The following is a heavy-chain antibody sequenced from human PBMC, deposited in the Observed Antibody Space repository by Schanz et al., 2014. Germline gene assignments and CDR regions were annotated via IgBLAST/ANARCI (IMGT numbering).Heavy chain of an antibody. J-gene: IGHJ4*02. CDR1: GVTFSSYA. Sequence: DVQLLESGGGLVQPGESLRLSCVASGVTFSSYAMSWVRQASGKGLEWVSAISGSGASTYYADSVKGRFTISRDNSKNTLYLQMNSLRAEDTAVYYCAKDQGSYGSGSYSYFDYWGQGTLATVSS. V-gene: IGHV3-23*01. CDR2: ISGSGAST. D-gene: IGHD3-10*01. CDR3: AKDQGSYGSGSYSYFDY.